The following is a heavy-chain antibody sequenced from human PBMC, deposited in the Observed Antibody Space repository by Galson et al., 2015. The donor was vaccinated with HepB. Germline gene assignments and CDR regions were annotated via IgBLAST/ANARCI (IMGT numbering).Heavy chain of an antibody. CDR1: GFTFSSYA. V-gene: IGHV3-30*04. CDR2: ISYDGSNK. D-gene: IGHD1-26*01. Sequence: SLRLSCAASGFTFSSYAMHWVRQAPGKGLEWVAVISYDGSNKYYADSVKGRFTISRDNSKNTLYLQMNSLRAEDTAVYYCAKASRDGSYFDYWGQGTQVTVSS. J-gene: IGHJ4*02. CDR3: AKASRDGSYFDY.